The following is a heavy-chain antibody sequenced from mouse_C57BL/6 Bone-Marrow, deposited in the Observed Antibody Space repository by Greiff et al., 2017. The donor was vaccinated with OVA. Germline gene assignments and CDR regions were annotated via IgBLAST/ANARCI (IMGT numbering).Heavy chain of an antibody. CDR3: ARKGIYYDYLYFDY. Sequence: EVMLVESGPELVKPGASVKISCKASGYTFTDYYMNWVKQSHGQSLEWIGDINPNNGGTSYNQKFKGKATLTVDKSSSTAYMELRSLTSEDSAVYYCARKGIYYDYLYFDYWGQGTTLTVSS. D-gene: IGHD2-4*01. CDR2: INPNNGGT. V-gene: IGHV1-26*01. J-gene: IGHJ2*01. CDR1: GYTFTDYY.